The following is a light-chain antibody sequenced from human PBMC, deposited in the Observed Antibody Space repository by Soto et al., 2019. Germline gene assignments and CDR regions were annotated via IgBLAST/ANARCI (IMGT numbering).Light chain of an antibody. CDR2: ADS. V-gene: IGLV3-21*02. Sequence: SYELTQAPSVSVAPGQTAMIGCGGDNIGSKSVHWYQQRPGQAPVLVVYADSDRPSGIPERFSGSNPGNTATLTISRVEAGDEADYYCQSYDNTLSSSEVVFGGGTKLTVL. J-gene: IGLJ2*01. CDR3: QSYDNTLSSSEVV. CDR1: NIGSKS.